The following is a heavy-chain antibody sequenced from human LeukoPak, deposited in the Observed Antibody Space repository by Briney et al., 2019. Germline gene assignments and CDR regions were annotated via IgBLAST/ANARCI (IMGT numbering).Heavy chain of an antibody. CDR1: GFTFSSYE. Sequence: PGGSLRLSCAASGFTFSSYEMNWVRQAPGKGLEWVSYISSSGSTIYYADSLKGRFTISRDNAKNSLYLQMNSLRAEHTAVYYCASGPDTAFYWGRGTLVTVSS. CDR3: ASGPDTAFY. D-gene: IGHD3-9*01. V-gene: IGHV3-48*03. CDR2: ISSSGSTI. J-gene: IGHJ4*02.